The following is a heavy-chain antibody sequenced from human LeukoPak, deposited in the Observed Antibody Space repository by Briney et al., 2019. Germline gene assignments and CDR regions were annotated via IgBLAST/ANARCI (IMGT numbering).Heavy chain of an antibody. D-gene: IGHD3-9*01. CDR3: AREGGGQGGITILTSGRTGFQY. CDR1: GGTFSSYA. CDR2: IIPIFGTA. J-gene: IGHJ4*02. V-gene: IGHV1-69*13. Sequence: ASVKVSCKASGGTFSSYAISWVRQAPGQGLEWMGGIIPIFGTANYAQKFQGRVTITADESTSTAYMELSSLRSEDTAVYYCAREGGGQGGITILTSGRTGFQYWGQGTWSPSPQ.